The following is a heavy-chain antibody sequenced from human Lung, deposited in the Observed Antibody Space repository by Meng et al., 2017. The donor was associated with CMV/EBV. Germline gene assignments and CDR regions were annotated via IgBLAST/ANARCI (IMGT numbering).Heavy chain of an antibody. CDR2: INPSGGST. D-gene: IGHD3-10*01. V-gene: IGHV1-46*01. CDR3: ATYGSGRIFDY. J-gene: IGHJ4*02. Sequence: SVKVSCKASGYTFTSYYMHWVRQAPGQGLEWMGIINPSGGSTSYAQKFQGRVTMTRDTSTSTVYMELSSLRSEDTAGYYCATYGSGRIFDYWGQGTLVTVSS. CDR1: GYTFTSYY.